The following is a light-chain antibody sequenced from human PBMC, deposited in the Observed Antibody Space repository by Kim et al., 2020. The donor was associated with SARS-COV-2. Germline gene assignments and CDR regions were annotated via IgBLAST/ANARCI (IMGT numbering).Light chain of an antibody. J-gene: IGLJ2*01. V-gene: IGLV2-14*03. CDR3: SSYTTNSTVV. Sequence: GQSGTISCTGTSSDVGAYGFVSWYQQHPGKAPELIIYDVFNRPSGVSHRFSGSKSGNTASLTISGLQAEDEADYYCSSYTTNSTVVFGGGTKVTVL. CDR2: DVF. CDR1: SSDVGAYGF.